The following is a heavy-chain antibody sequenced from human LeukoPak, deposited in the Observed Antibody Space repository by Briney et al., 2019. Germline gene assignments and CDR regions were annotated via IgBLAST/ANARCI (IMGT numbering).Heavy chain of an antibody. D-gene: IGHD6-19*01. CDR1: GLTFSSYS. V-gene: IGHV3-21*01. CDR2: ISSSSSYI. J-gene: IGHJ5*02. CDR3: ARDHAIAVAEWFDP. Sequence: PGGSLRLSCAASGLTFSSYSMNWVRQAPGKGLEWVSSISSSSSYIYYADSVKGRFTISRDNAKNSLYLQMNSLRAEDTAVYYCARDHAIAVAEWFDPWGQGTLVTVSS.